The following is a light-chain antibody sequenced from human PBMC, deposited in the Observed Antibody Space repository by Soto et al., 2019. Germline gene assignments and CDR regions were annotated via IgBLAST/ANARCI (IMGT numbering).Light chain of an antibody. V-gene: IGLV1-40*01. CDR1: SSNIGAGYD. CDR3: QSYDSSLSSVV. Sequence: QSVLTQPPSVSGAPGQRVTISCTVSSSNIGAGYDVHWYQQLPGTAPKLLIYGNSNRPSGVPDRFSGSKSGTSASLAITGLQAEDEADYYCQSYDSSLSSVVFDGGTKLTVL. J-gene: IGLJ2*01. CDR2: GNS.